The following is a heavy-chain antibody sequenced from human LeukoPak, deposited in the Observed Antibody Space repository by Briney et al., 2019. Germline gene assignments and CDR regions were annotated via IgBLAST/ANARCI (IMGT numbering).Heavy chain of an antibody. CDR3: ARDQEPWELMIRTFDP. CDR1: GYTLTELS. J-gene: IGHJ5*02. CDR2: FDPEDGET. Sequence: ASVKVSCKVSGYTLTELSMHWVRQAPGKGLEWMGGFDPEDGETIYAQKFQGRVTMTTDTSTSTAYTELRSLRSDDTAVYYCARDQEPWELMIRTFDPWGQGTLVTVSS. D-gene: IGHD1-26*01. V-gene: IGHV1-24*01.